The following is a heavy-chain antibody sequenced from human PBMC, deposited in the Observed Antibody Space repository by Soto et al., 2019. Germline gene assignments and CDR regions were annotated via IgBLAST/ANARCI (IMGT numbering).Heavy chain of an antibody. Sequence: SVKVSCKASGGTFSSYAISWVRQATGQGLEWMGGIIPIFGTANYAQKFQGRVTITADKSTSTAYMELSSLRSEDTAVYYCARKRITIFGEQNPLPHYYYGMDVWGQGTTVTVSS. V-gene: IGHV1-69*06. CDR1: GGTFSSYA. CDR2: IIPIFGTA. D-gene: IGHD3-3*01. CDR3: ARKRITIFGEQNPLPHYYYGMDV. J-gene: IGHJ6*02.